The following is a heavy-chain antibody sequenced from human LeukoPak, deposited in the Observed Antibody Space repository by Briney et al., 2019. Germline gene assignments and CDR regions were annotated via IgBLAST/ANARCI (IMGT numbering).Heavy chain of an antibody. CDR3: ARGGHRSLDY. CDR1: GFTFSDYS. D-gene: IGHD3-16*01. Sequence: PGGSLRLSCAASGFTFSDYSMTWVRQAPGKGLEWVATIKDGGSEKYYVDSVKGRFTISRDNAGNSVHLQMNSLRAEDTAVYYCARGGHRSLDYWGQGALVTVSS. V-gene: IGHV3-7*05. CDR2: IKDGGSEK. J-gene: IGHJ4*02.